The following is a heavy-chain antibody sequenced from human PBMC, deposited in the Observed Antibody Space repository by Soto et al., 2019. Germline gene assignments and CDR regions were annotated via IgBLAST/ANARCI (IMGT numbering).Heavy chain of an antibody. CDR2: FHYSGTT. V-gene: IGHV4-61*01. Sequence: SETLSLTCTVSGGSVTGGSYYWSWIRQSPAKGLEWIGYFHYSGTTNYNPSLKSRVTISADTSKNQVSLTVNSVTAADTAVYYCARTSHDRTGYYYFDYWGRGTLVTVSS. J-gene: IGHJ4*02. D-gene: IGHD3-9*01. CDR3: ARTSHDRTGYYYFDY. CDR1: GGSVTGGSYY.